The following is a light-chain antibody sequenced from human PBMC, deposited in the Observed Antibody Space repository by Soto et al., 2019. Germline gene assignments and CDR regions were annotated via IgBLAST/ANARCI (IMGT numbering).Light chain of an antibody. CDR3: CSYRSGSAPYYV. Sequence: QSVLTQPASVSGSPGQSITISCTGTSSDIGGYNDVSWYQQHPGKAPQVMIFGVTYRPYGISDRFSGSKSGNVASLTISGLQAEDEADYYCCSYRSGSAPYYVFGTGTKVT. V-gene: IGLV2-14*01. CDR2: GVT. J-gene: IGLJ1*01. CDR1: SSDIGGYND.